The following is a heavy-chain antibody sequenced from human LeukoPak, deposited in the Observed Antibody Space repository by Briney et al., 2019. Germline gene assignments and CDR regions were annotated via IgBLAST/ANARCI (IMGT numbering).Heavy chain of an antibody. V-gene: IGHV4-4*02. J-gene: IGHJ5*02. Sequence: SETLSLTCAVSGGSVSSSNWWSWVRQPPGKGLEWSGKIYHSGSTNYNPSLRSRVTISVDKSKNQFFLKLSSVTAAATDVYYCARSGGTYDYVWGSLSWFDPWGQGTLVTVSS. CDR1: GGSVSSSNW. D-gene: IGHD3-16*01. CDR2: IYHSGST. CDR3: ARSGGTYDYVWGSLSWFDP.